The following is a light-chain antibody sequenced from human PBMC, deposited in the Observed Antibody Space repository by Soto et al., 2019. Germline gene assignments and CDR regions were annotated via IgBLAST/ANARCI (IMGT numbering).Light chain of an antibody. CDR3: QQYGSSLFT. Sequence: DIVMTQSPATLSVSPGERATLSCRASQSVSSNLAWYQQKPGQAPRLLLYGASTRATGIPDRFSGSGSETEFTLTISRLEPEDFAVYYCQQYGSSLFTFGPGTKVDIK. J-gene: IGKJ3*01. V-gene: IGKV3-15*01. CDR1: QSVSSN. CDR2: GAS.